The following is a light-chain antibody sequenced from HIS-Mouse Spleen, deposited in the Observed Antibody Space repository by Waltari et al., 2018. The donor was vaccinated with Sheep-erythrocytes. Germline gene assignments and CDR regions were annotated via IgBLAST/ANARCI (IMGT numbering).Light chain of an antibody. CDR1: NIGRKR. J-gene: IGLJ3*02. Sequence: LTQPPSVSVAPGKTARLTCGGNNIGRKRLHWYQQHPGKAPKLMIYEVSKRPSGVPDRFSGSKSGNTASLTVSGLQAEDEADYYCSSYAGSNNWVFGGGTKLTVL. V-gene: IGLV2-8*01. CDR3: SSYAGSNNWV. CDR2: EVS.